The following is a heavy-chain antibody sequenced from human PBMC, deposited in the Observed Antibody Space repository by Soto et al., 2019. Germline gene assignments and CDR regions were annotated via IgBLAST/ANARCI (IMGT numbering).Heavy chain of an antibody. V-gene: IGHV3-48*01. CDR1: GFTFSTYS. J-gene: IGHJ6*02. D-gene: IGHD3-10*01. CDR2: VTSSSGAI. CDR3: ARDLHTLMRGVYGLDV. Sequence: EVQLVESGGGLVQPGGSLRLSCAASGFTFSTYSMNWVRQAPGKGLEWVSHVTSSSGAIYYADSVRGRFTISRDNAKSSLYLQMNSLRFEDTAVYYCARDLHTLMRGVYGLDVWGQGTTVTVSS.